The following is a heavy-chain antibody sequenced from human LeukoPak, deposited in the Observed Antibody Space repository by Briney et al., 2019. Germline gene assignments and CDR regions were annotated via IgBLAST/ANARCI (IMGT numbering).Heavy chain of an antibody. Sequence: GESLKISCKGSGYSLTSYWIGWVRQMPGKGLEWMGIIYPGDSDTRYSPSFQGQVTISADKSISTAYLQWSSLKASDTAMYYCARGKLSGYCSSTSCYGDAFDIWGQGTMVTVSS. V-gene: IGHV5-51*01. D-gene: IGHD2-2*01. CDR3: ARGKLSGYCSSTSCYGDAFDI. CDR2: IYPGDSDT. CDR1: GYSLTSYW. J-gene: IGHJ3*02.